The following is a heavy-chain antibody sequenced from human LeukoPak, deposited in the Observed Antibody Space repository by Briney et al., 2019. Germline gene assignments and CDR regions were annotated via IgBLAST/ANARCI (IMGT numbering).Heavy chain of an antibody. CDR1: GFTFSSYW. CDR3: AREGWATMIAVLGAFDI. D-gene: IGHD3-22*01. CDR2: IKQDGSEK. J-gene: IGHJ3*02. Sequence: PGGSLRLSCAASGFTFSSYWMSWVRQAPGKGLEWVANIKQDGSEKYYVDSVKGRFTISRDNAKNSLYLQMNSLRAEDTAVYYCAREGWATMIAVLGAFDIWGQGTMVTVSS. V-gene: IGHV3-7*01.